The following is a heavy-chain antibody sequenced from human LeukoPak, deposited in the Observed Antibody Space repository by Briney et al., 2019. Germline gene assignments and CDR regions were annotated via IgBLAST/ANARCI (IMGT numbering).Heavy chain of an antibody. V-gene: IGHV5-51*01. J-gene: IGHJ6*02. CDR2: IYPGDSDT. Sequence: GEPLKISCKGSGYSFTSYWIGWVRQMPGKGLEWMGIIYPGDSDTRYSPSFQGQVTISADKSISTAYLQWSSLKASDTAMYYCARRSSTYYYGMDVWGQGTTVTVSS. D-gene: IGHD2-2*01. CDR3: ARRSSTYYYGMDV. CDR1: GYSFTSYW.